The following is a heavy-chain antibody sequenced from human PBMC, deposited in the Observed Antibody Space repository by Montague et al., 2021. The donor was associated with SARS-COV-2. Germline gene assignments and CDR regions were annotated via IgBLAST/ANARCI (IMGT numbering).Heavy chain of an antibody. CDR1: GFTFSTYC. CDR2: MKQDGSEK. CDR3: ARDEGSHSIYYYDSSGYYVY. Sequence: SLRLSCAASGFTFSTYCMSWVRQAPGKGLEWVADMKQDGSEKYYVDSVKGRFTISRDNAKSLLYPEMNSLRAEDTAVYYCARDEGSHSIYYYDSSGYYVYWGQGTPVTVSS. D-gene: IGHD3-22*01. J-gene: IGHJ4*02. V-gene: IGHV3-7*01.